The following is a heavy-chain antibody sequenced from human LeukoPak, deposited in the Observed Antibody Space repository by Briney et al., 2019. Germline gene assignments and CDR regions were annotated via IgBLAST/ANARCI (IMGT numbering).Heavy chain of an antibody. CDR2: IYSSGST. CDR1: GDSITSYF. J-gene: IGHJ3*02. V-gene: IGHV4-59*12. CDR3: ARSDGYGLVGI. Sequence: PSETLSLTCTVSGDSITSYFWSWIRQPPGKTLEWIGSIYSSGSTYYNSSLKSRVIILIDTAKNHFSLNLSSVTAADTAVYYCARSDGYGLVGIWGQGTMVTASS. D-gene: IGHD3-10*01.